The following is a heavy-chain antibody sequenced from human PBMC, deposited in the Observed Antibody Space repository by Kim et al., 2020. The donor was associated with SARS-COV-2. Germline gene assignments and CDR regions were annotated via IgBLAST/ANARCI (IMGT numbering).Heavy chain of an antibody. Sequence: SETLSLTCTVSGGSISSSSYYWGWIRQPPGKGLEWIGSIYYSGSTYYNPSLKSRVTISVDTSKNQFSLKLSSVTAADTAVYYCARQHRGSISEDWFDPWG. D-gene: IGHD6-13*01. V-gene: IGHV4-39*01. CDR3: ARQHRGSISEDWFDP. J-gene: IGHJ5*02. CDR1: GGSISSSSYY. CDR2: IYYSGST.